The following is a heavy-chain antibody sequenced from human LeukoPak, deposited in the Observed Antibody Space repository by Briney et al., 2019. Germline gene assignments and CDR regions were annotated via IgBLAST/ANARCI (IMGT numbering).Heavy chain of an antibody. CDR2: INPNSGGT. J-gene: IGHJ5*02. V-gene: IGHV1-2*02. CDR3: ARPVGIAPLNWFDP. Sequence: ALVKVSCKASGYTFTGYYMHWVRQAPGQGLEWMGWINPNSGGTNYAQKFQGRVTMTRDTSISTAYMELSRLTSDDTAVYYCARPVGIAPLNWFDPWGQGTLVTVSS. CDR1: GYTFTGYY. D-gene: IGHD6-13*01.